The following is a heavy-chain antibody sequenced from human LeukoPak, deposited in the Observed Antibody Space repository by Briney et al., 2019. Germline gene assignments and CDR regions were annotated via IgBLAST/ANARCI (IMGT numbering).Heavy chain of an antibody. CDR3: AKKDYDILTGYTGAVDY. CDR2: ISGSGGST. V-gene: IGHV3-23*01. Sequence: GGSLRLSCAASGFAFNTYAMSWVRQAPGKGLEWVSAISGSGGSTYYADSVKGRFTISRDNSKNTLYLQMNSLRAEDTAVYYCAKKDYDILTGYTGAVDYWGQGTLVTVSS. J-gene: IGHJ4*02. CDR1: GFAFNTYA. D-gene: IGHD3-9*01.